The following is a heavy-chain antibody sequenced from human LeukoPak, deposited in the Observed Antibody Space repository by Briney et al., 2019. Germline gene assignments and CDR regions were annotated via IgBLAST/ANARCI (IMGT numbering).Heavy chain of an antibody. CDR1: GGTFSSYA. CDR2: IIPIFGTA. V-gene: IGHV1-69*05. D-gene: IGHD5-24*01. J-gene: IGHJ4*02. CDR3: ATGTATIFPESDY. Sequence: PVKVSCKASGGTFSSYAISWVRQAHGQGLEWMGRIIPIFGTANYAQKFQGKVTITTDESTSTAYMELSSLRSEDTAVYYCATGTATIFPESDYWGQGTLVTVSS.